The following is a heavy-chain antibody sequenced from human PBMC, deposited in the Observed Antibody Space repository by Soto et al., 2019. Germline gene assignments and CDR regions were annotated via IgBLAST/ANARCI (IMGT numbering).Heavy chain of an antibody. CDR3: ARGGLRYFEWSSMDV. V-gene: IGHV1-2*04. D-gene: IGHD3-9*01. Sequence: ASVKVSCKASGYTFTGYYMHWVRQAPGQGLEWMGWINPNSGGTNYAQKFQGWVTMTRDTSISTAYMELSRLRSDDTAVYYCARGGLRYFEWSSMDVWGQGTKVTVYS. CDR2: INPNSGGT. J-gene: IGHJ6*02. CDR1: GYTFTGYY.